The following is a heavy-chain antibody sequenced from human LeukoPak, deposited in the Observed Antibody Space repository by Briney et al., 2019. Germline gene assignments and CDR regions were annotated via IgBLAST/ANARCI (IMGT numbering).Heavy chain of an antibody. D-gene: IGHD4-17*01. CDR3: ASDGTTLTKTAFDS. J-gene: IGHJ4*02. Sequence: GGSLRLSCAASGFSIRNNYMTWVRQAPGKGLEWVSIIFGGGSTYYADSVKGRYTISRDNSKNTLYLQMNSLRGDDTAVYYCASDGTTLTKTAFDSWGQGTLVTVSS. V-gene: IGHV3-66*01. CDR1: GFSIRNNY. CDR2: IFGGGST.